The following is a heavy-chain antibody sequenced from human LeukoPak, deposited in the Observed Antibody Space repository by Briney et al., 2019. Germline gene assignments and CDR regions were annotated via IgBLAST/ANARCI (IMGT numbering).Heavy chain of an antibody. CDR2: ISAYNGNT. CDR1: GYTFSSYG. CDR3: ARVSGSYCSSTSCNDAFDI. D-gene: IGHD2-2*01. Sequence: ASVKVSCKASGYTFSSYGITWVRQAPGQGLEWFAWISAYNGNTNYAQNLQGRVTMTTDTSTSTAYLELKSLSSDDTAVYYCARVSGSYCSSTSCNDAFDIWGQGTMVTVSS. V-gene: IGHV1-18*01. J-gene: IGHJ3*02.